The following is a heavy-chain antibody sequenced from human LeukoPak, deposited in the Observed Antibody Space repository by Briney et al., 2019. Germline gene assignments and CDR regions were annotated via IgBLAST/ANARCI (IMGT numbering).Heavy chain of an antibody. J-gene: IGHJ4*02. D-gene: IGHD3-10*01. CDR2: IYYSGST. CDR3: VRSLGSGSSTNLAVDY. Sequence: SETLSLTCTVSGGSISSSSYYWGWIRQPPGKGLEWIGSIYYSGSTYYNPSLKSRVTISVDTSKNQFSLKLSSVTAADTAVYYCVRSLGSGSSTNLAVDYWGQGTLVTVSS. V-gene: IGHV4-39*07. CDR1: GGSISSSSYY.